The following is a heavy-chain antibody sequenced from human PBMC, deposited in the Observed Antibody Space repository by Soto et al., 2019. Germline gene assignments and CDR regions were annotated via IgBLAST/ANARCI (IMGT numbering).Heavy chain of an antibody. J-gene: IGHJ5*02. CDR3: ARDRYDFWSGYPNTNNWFDP. CDR1: GFTFSSYW. V-gene: IGHV3-7*01. D-gene: IGHD3-3*01. Sequence: PGGSLRLSCAASGFTFSSYWMSWVRQAPGKGLEWVANIKQDGSEKYYVDSVKGRFTISRDNAKNSLYLQMNSLRAEDTAVYYCARDRYDFWSGYPNTNNWFDPWGQGTLVTVSS. CDR2: IKQDGSEK.